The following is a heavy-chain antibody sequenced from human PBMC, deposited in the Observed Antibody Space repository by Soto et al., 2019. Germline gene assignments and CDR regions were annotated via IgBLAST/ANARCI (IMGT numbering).Heavy chain of an antibody. CDR1: GFTFNRYG. Sequence: TGGSLRLSCVASGFTFNRYGMHWARQAPGKGLEWVAEISFDGTAKYYAESVKGRFTVSRDNGNNTLHLEMNSLGAKDTAVYFCATGRSTRFDPWGQGTLVTVSS. D-gene: IGHD1-1*01. J-gene: IGHJ5*02. CDR3: ATGRSTRFDP. V-gene: IGHV3-30*03. CDR2: ISFDGTAK.